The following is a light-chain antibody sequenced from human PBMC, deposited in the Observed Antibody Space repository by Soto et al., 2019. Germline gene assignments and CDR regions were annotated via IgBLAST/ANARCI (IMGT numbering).Light chain of an antibody. CDR1: QRVSSSY. J-gene: IGKJ2*01. CDR3: QQYGNSHPFT. CDR2: GAS. Sequence: EIVLTQSPGTLSLSPGERATLSCRASQRVSSSYLAWYQQKPGQAPRLLIYGASSRATGITDRFSGSGSGTDFALTISSLEPEDFAVYFCQQYGNSHPFTFGQGTKVEI. V-gene: IGKV3-20*01.